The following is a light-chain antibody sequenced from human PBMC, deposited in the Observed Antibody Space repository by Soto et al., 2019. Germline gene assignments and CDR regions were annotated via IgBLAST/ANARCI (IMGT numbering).Light chain of an antibody. CDR2: LNSDGSH. CDR3: QTWGTGLLV. CDR1: SGHISYA. J-gene: IGLJ2*01. V-gene: IGLV4-69*01. Sequence: QSVLTQSPSASASLGASVKLTCTLSSGHISYAIAWHQQQPEKGPRYLMKLNSDGSHSKGDGIPDRFSGSSSGAERYLTISSLQSEDEGDYYCQTWGTGLLVFGGGTTLTVL.